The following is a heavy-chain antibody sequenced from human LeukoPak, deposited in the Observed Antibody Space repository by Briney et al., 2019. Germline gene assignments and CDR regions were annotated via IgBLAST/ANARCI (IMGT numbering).Heavy chain of an antibody. Sequence: GGSLRLSCAASGFTFSNYWMSWVRQAPGKGLEWVGRIKSKTDGGTTDYAAPVKVRFTISTENSNNTLYLQMNSLKTEDTAVYYCTTDPHTSHADADYYYYYMDVWGKGTTVTVSS. D-gene: IGHD5-24*01. CDR1: GFTFSNYW. CDR3: TTDPHTSHADADYYYYYMDV. V-gene: IGHV3-15*01. CDR2: IKSKTDGGTT. J-gene: IGHJ6*03.